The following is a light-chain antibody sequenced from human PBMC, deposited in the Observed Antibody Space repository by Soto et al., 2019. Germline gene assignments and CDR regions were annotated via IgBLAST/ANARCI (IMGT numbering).Light chain of an antibody. V-gene: IGLV4-60*02. J-gene: IGLJ2*01. CDR1: SGHSTYI. Sequence: QSVLTQSSSASASLGSSVNLTCTLSSGHSTYIIAWHQQQPGKAPRYLMKLEGSGSNNKGSGIPDRFSGSSSGADRYLTISNLQFEDEADYYCETWDTNVVVFGGGTKVTVL. CDR2: LEGSGSN. CDR3: ETWDTNVVV.